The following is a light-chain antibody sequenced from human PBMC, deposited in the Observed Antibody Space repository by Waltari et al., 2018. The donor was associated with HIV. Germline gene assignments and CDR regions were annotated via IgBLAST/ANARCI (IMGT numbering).Light chain of an antibody. J-gene: IGLJ3*02. Sequence: QSVLTQPPSVSGAPGQRVTISCTGRSPNIGAGYAVNWYQQLPGTAPKLLIYGNNNRPSGVPDRFSGSKSATSASLAITGLQAEDEADYYCQSYDSSLSGWVFGGGTKLTVL. CDR3: QSYDSSLSGWV. CDR2: GNN. CDR1: SPNIGAGYA. V-gene: IGLV1-40*01.